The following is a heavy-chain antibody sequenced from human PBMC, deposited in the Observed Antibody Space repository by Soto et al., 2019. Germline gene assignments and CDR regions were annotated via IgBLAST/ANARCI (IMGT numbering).Heavy chain of an antibody. J-gene: IGHJ6*02. CDR3: ARASPFGYYYGMDV. V-gene: IGHV4-30-4*01. CDR2: IYYGGST. D-gene: IGHD3-3*01. CDR1: GGSISSGGYS. Sequence: PSETLSLTCAVSGGSISSGGYSWNWIRQPPGKGLEWIGYIYYGGSTYYNPSLKSRVTISVDTSKNQFSLKLSSVTAADTAVYYCARASPFGYYYGMDVWGQGTTVTVSS.